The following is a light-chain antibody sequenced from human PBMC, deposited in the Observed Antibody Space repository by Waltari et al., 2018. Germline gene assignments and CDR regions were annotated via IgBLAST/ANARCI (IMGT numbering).Light chain of an antibody. J-gene: IGLJ3*02. CDR1: NLGDNF. Sequence: SYELTQSSSVYVSPGQSATITCTGDNLGDNFCNWYQQRPGQAPVLVIHQNTKRPPGIHERFSGSNSGNTATLTISETQPLDEADYYCQAWDSSTVVFGGGTKLTVL. CDR3: QAWDSSTVV. V-gene: IGLV3-1*01. CDR2: QNT.